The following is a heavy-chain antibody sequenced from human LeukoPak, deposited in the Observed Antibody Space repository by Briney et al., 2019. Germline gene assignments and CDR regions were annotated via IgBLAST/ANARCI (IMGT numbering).Heavy chain of an antibody. Sequence: SETLSLTCAVSGGSISSQNWWTWVRQPPGKGPEWIGEIFHTETTNYNPSLKSRVTISLDKSKNQFSLKLSSVTAADTAVYYCAREVIEISHWFDPWGQGTLVTVSS. V-gene: IGHV4-4*02. CDR1: GGSISSQNW. J-gene: IGHJ5*02. CDR3: AREVIEISHWFDP. CDR2: IFHTETT. D-gene: IGHD5-24*01.